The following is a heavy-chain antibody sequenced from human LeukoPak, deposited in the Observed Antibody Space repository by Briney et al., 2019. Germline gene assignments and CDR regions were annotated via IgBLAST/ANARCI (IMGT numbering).Heavy chain of an antibody. D-gene: IGHD5-18*01. J-gene: IGHJ2*01. CDR3: ARLGYSYGYWWYFDL. CDR2: IYPGDSDT. Sequence: GESLKISCKGSGYSFTSYWIGWARQMPGKGLEWMGIIYPGDSDTRYSPSFQGQVTISADKSISTAYLQWSSLKASDTAMYYCARLGYSYGYWWYFDLWGRGTLVTVSS. CDR1: GYSFTSYW. V-gene: IGHV5-51*01.